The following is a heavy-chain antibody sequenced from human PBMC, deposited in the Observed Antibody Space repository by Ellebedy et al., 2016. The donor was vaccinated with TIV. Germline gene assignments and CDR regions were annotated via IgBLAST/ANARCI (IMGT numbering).Heavy chain of an antibody. D-gene: IGHD6-19*01. Sequence: MPSETLSLTCTVSGASINSVDYYWSWIRQPPGKGLEWIGSVYYSGSTYYNPSLKSRVTISVDTSKNQFSLKLSSVTAADTAVYYCARVSSGWYEYFDYWGQGTLVTVSS. CDR3: ARVSSGWYEYFDY. J-gene: IGHJ4*02. CDR1: GASINSVDYY. CDR2: VYYSGST. V-gene: IGHV4-39*01.